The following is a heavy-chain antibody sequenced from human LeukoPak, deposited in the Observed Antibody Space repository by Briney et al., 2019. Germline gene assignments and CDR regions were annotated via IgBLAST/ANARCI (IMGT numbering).Heavy chain of an antibody. V-gene: IGHV3-66*01. CDR1: GFTVSSDY. J-gene: IGHJ6*02. CDR3: ARDPGLPNGMDV. Sequence: GGSLRLSCAASGFTVSSDYMSWVRQAPGKGLEWVSTIYSGGSTYYADSMKGRFTVSRDNSKNTLYLQMNSLRAEDTAVYYCARDPGLPNGMDVWGQGTTVTASS. CDR2: IYSGGST.